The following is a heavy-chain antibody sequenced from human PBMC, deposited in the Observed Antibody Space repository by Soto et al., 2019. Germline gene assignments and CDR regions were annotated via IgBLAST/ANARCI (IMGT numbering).Heavy chain of an antibody. CDR3: ARDRYGSWLDY. Sequence: EVQLVESGGGLVQPGGSLRLSCAVSGFTVSSNYMSWVRQAPGKGLEWVSVIYTGGNTFYADSVKGRCTISRDNSKNTLYLQMNSLRAEDTAVYYCARDRYGSWLDYWSQGTLVAVSS. CDR1: GFTVSSNY. J-gene: IGHJ4*02. CDR2: IYTGGNT. V-gene: IGHV3-66*01. D-gene: IGHD6-13*01.